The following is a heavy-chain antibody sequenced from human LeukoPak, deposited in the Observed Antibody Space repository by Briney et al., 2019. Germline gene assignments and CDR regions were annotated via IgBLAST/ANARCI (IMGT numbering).Heavy chain of an antibody. CDR2: IYYSGST. D-gene: IGHD6-13*01. CDR3: ARDPAAAGTAHYYYYGMDV. CDR1: GGSISSYY. J-gene: IGHJ6*02. Sequence: SETLSLTCTVSGGSISSYYWSWIRQPPGKGLEWIGYIYYSGSTNYNPSLKSRVTISVDTSKNQFSLKVSSVTAADTAVYYCARDPAAAGTAHYYYYGMDVWGQGTTVTVSS. V-gene: IGHV4-59*01.